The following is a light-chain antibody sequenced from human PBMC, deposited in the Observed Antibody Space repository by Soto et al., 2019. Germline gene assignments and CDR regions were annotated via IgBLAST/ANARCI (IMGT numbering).Light chain of an antibody. J-gene: IGKJ4*01. Sequence: EIVLTQSPGTLSLSPGERATISCRASQSVSNSYLDWYQQKPGQAPRLLIYGASSRATGIPDRFSGSVSGTDFTLTISSLESEDCAVYYCQQYDSSPLTFGGGTKVEIK. CDR3: QQYDSSPLT. CDR1: QSVSNSY. V-gene: IGKV3-20*01. CDR2: GAS.